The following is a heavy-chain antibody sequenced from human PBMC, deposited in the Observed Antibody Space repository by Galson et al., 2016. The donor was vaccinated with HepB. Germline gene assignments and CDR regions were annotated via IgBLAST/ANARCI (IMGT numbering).Heavy chain of an antibody. Sequence: SLRLSCAGTGSTFSTYTMSWVRQAPGKRLEWVSAISGSGDTTYYADSVKGRFSISRDNSKNTLYLQMDSLTAEDPAVYYCAKWSDAAATYWGQGALVTVSS. CDR2: ISGSGDTT. CDR3: AKWSDAAATY. D-gene: IGHD6-13*01. J-gene: IGHJ4*02. V-gene: IGHV3-23*01. CDR1: GSTFSTYT.